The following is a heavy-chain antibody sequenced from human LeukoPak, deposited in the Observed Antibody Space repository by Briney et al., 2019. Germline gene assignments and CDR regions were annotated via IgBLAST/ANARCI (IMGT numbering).Heavy chain of an antibody. CDR3: AKPLSITHAFDI. J-gene: IGHJ3*02. CDR1: GFTFSSYG. D-gene: IGHD3-10*01. V-gene: IGHV3-30*18. CDR2: ISYDGSNK. Sequence: GGSLRLSCAASGFTFSSYGMHWVRQAPGKGLEWVAVISYDGSNKYYADSVKGRFTISRDNSKNTLYLQMNSLRAEDTAVYYCAKPLSITHAFDIWGQGTMVTVSS.